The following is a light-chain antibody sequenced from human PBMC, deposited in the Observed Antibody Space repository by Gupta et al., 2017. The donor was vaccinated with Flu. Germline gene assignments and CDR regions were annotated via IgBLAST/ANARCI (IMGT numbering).Light chain of an antibody. Sequence: PSPLSAALGDRVTITCRASQGIRRDLGWYQQKPGKAPDLLIYTASNLATGVPARFSGGGSGTDFTLTISNLQPEDSATYYCQQDDSYPYTFGQGTKVEIK. V-gene: IGKV1-6*01. CDR2: TAS. CDR1: QGIRRD. CDR3: QQDDSYPYT. J-gene: IGKJ3*01.